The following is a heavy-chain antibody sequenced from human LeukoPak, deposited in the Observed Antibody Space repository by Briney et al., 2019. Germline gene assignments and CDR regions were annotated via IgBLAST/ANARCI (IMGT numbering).Heavy chain of an antibody. Sequence: ASVKVSCKASGYTFTSYYMHWVRQAPGQGLGWMGIINPSSGSTSYAQKFQGRVTMTRDTSTSTVYMELSSLRSEDTAVYYCARDFSGYCSSTSCYETPNWFDPWGQGTLVTVSS. CDR1: GYTFTSYY. V-gene: IGHV1-46*01. J-gene: IGHJ5*02. CDR2: INPSSGST. D-gene: IGHD2-2*01. CDR3: ARDFSGYCSSTSCYETPNWFDP.